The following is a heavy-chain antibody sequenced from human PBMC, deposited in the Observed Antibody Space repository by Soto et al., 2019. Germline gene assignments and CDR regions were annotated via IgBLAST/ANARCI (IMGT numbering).Heavy chain of an antibody. Sequence: QVQVVQSGAEVKKPGASVKVSCKTSGYTFTNYHVHWVRQAPGQGLEWMGAINPNGGSTTYAQHLQGRVTMTSDSSTSTVYMEMGSLRSXXSAVYYCALPKNTLGWYNFWGQGTLVTVS. D-gene: IGHD6-19*01. CDR2: INPNGGST. CDR1: GYTFTNYH. CDR3: ALPKNTLGWYNF. J-gene: IGHJ4*02. V-gene: IGHV1-46*01.